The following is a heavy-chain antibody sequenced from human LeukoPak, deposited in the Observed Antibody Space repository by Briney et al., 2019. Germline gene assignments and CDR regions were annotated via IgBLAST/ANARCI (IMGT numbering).Heavy chain of an antibody. D-gene: IGHD3-10*01. CDR2: IRSKAYGGTT. CDR3: TREGLEAYYYGSGSSILDY. Sequence: GGSLRLSCTASGFTFGDYAMSWVRQAPGKGLEWVGFIRSKAYGGTTEYAASVKGRFTISRDDSKSIAYLQMNSLKTEDTAVYYCTREGLEAYYYGSGSSILDYWGQGTLVTVSS. J-gene: IGHJ4*02. CDR1: GFTFGDYA. V-gene: IGHV3-49*04.